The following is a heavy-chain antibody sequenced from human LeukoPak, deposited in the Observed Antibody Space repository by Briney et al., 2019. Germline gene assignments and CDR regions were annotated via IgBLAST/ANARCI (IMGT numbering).Heavy chain of an antibody. V-gene: IGHV3-7*01. J-gene: IGHJ4*02. Sequence: GGSMRLSCAASGFTFSSYWMSWVRQAPGKGLEWVANIKQGGSEKYYVDSVKGRFTVSRDNAKNSLYLQMNSLRAEDTAVYYCARDDSYYDFWSGYYWGQGTLVTVSS. D-gene: IGHD3-3*01. CDR1: GFTFSSYW. CDR3: ARDDSYYDFWSGYY. CDR2: IKQGGSEK.